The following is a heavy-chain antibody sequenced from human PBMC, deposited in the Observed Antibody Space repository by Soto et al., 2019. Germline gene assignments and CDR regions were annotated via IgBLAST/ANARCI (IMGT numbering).Heavy chain of an antibody. CDR1: GGSTTSDY. D-gene: IGHD3-10*01. CDR3: VRDLNGSGDY. V-gene: IGHV4-59*01. J-gene: IGHJ4*02. Sequence: SETLSLTCTVSGGSTTSDYWSWIRQPPGKGLEWLGYIFHNLGAKYNPSLGSRGTISLDTSKNQLSLSLRSVTAADTAIYFCVRDLNGSGDYWGQGTLVTVSS. CDR2: IFHNLGA.